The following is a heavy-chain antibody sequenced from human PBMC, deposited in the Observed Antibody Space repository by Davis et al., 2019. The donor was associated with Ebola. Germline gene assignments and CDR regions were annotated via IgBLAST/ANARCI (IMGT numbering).Heavy chain of an antibody. CDR3: ARDIYGGYEPAWDF. J-gene: IGHJ4*02. Sequence: ASVKVSCKASGYNFTNYFMHWVRQAPGQGLQWLGVINPSGGSTSYAQKFQGRVTMTGDTSTLTVYMELSGLRSQDTAVYYCARDIYGGYEPAWDFWGQGTLVTVSS. D-gene: IGHD5-12*01. CDR2: INPSGGST. CDR1: GYNFTNYF. V-gene: IGHV1-46*01.